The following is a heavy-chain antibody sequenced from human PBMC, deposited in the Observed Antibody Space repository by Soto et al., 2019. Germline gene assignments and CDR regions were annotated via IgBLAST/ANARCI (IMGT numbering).Heavy chain of an antibody. J-gene: IGHJ4*02. V-gene: IGHV3-23*01. CDR3: SKDLHYYDASGRPTDLDY. D-gene: IGHD3-10*01. CDR2: ISGSGGST. CDR1: GFTFASYA. Sequence: EVQLLESGGGLVQPGGSLRLSCAASGFTFASYALGWVRQAPGKGLEWVSGISGSGGSTYYADSVKGRFTISRDTTKDTLYLHMHSLRAEDTAVYYCSKDLHYYDASGRPTDLDYWGQGSLVTVSS.